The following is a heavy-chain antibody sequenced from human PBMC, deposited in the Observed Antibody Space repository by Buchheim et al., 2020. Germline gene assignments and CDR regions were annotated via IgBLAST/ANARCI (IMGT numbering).Heavy chain of an antibody. D-gene: IGHD4-23*01. V-gene: IGHV3-11*04. CDR2: ISGSVSNT. Sequence: QVQVVESGGGLVKPGGSLRLSCAASGFTFNDYYMSWIRQAPGKGLEWVSYISGSVSNTNSEDSVKGRFTISRDTAKNSLYLQMNSLRPEDTALYYCARDGKKPLYYFDYWGQGTL. CDR3: ARDGKKPLYYFDY. J-gene: IGHJ4*02. CDR1: GFTFNDYY.